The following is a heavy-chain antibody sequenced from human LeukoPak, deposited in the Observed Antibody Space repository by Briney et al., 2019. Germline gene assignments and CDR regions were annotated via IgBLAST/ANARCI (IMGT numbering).Heavy chain of an antibody. CDR3: ARGDQLLLSYYFDY. V-gene: IGHV1-8*01. CDR2: MNPNSGNT. CDR1: GYTFTSYD. Sequence: ASVKVSCRASGYTFTSYDINWVRQAPGQGLEWMGWMNPNSGNTGYAQRFQGRVSMTRNTLISTAYMELSSLRSEDTAVYYCARGDQLLLSYYFDYWGQGTLVTVSS. J-gene: IGHJ4*02. D-gene: IGHD2-2*01.